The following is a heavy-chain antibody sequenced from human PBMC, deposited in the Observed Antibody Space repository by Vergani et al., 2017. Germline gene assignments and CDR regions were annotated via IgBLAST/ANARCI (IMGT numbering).Heavy chain of an antibody. D-gene: IGHD3-22*01. CDR2: IGTAGDT. J-gene: IGHJ4*02. Sequence: EVQLVESGGGLVQPGGSLRLSCAASGFTFSSYDMHWVRQATGKGVEGVSAIGTAGDTYYPGSVKGRFTISRENAKNSLYLQMNSLRAGDTAVYYCARVRNYYDSSGYWSYFDYWGQGTLVTVSS. CDR1: GFTFSSYD. CDR3: ARVRNYYDSSGYWSYFDY. V-gene: IGHV3-13*04.